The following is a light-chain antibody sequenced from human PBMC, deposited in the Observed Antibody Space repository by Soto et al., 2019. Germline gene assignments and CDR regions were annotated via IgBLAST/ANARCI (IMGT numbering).Light chain of an antibody. J-gene: IGLJ1*01. CDR1: NIGGKT. Sequence: SYELTQPPSVSVAPGQTARITCGGNNIGGKTVHWYQQRPGQAPVLVVYDDSDRPSGIPERFSGSNSGNTATLTISRVEVGDEAAYYCQVWAGGTDHLYVFGTGTKVTVL. V-gene: IGLV3-21*02. CDR3: QVWAGGTDHLYV. CDR2: DDS.